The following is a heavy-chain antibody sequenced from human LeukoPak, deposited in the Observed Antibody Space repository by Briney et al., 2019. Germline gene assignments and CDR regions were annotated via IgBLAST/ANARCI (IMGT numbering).Heavy chain of an antibody. CDR1: GGTFISYA. Sequence: SVKVSCKASGGTFISYAISWVRQAPGQGLEWMGGIIPIFGTANYAQKFQGRVTITADKSTSTAYMELSSLRSEDTAVYYCARDGGSYYYYFDYWGQGTLVTVSS. D-gene: IGHD1-26*01. CDR2: IIPIFGTA. CDR3: ARDGGSYYYYFDY. V-gene: IGHV1-69*06. J-gene: IGHJ4*02.